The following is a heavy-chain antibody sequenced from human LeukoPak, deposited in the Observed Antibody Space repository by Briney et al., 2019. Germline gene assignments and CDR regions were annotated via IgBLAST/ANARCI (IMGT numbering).Heavy chain of an antibody. V-gene: IGHV3-23*01. CDR1: GFTFSSYA. CDR3: AKRIYDSSGMDV. Sequence: GGSLRLSCAASGFTFSSYAMSWVRQAPGEGLEWVSAISGSGGSTYYADSVKGRFTISRDNSKNTLYLQMNSLRAEDTAVYYCAKRIYDSSGMDVWGQGTTVTVSS. J-gene: IGHJ6*02. CDR2: ISGSGGST. D-gene: IGHD3-22*01.